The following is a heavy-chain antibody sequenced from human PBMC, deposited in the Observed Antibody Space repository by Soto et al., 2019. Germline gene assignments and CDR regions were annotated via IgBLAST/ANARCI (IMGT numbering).Heavy chain of an antibody. CDR1: GFTFSDHY. J-gene: IGHJ4*02. D-gene: IGHD3-10*01. CDR2: IKNKANSYTT. Sequence: EVQVVDSGGGLVQPGGSLRLSCAASGFTFSDHYMDWDRQAPGKGLEWDGRIKNKANSYTTEYAASVKGRFTIARDDSTNSLYLQMNSLQTEDTAVYYCVRLRLGVSTRVFDYWGQGTLVTVSS. V-gene: IGHV3-72*01. CDR3: VRLRLGVSTRVFDY.